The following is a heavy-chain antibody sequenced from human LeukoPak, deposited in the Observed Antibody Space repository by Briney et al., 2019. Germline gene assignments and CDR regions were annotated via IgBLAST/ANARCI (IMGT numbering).Heavy chain of an antibody. J-gene: IGHJ4*02. CDR1: GFTFSSYA. CDR2: ISYDGSNK. CDR3: ARLPRGYGSGWGVQSPSVH. V-gene: IGHV3-30-3*01. D-gene: IGHD6-19*01. Sequence: GGSLRLSCAASGFTFSSYAMHWVRRAPGKGLEWVAVISYDGSNKYYADSVKGRFTISRDNSKNTLYLQMNSLRAEDTAAYYCARLPRGYGSGWGVQSPSVHWGQGTLVTVSS.